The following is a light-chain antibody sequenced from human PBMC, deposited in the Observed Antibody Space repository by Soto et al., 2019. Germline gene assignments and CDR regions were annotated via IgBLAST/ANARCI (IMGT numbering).Light chain of an antibody. CDR2: DVT. CDR1: SSDVGYYNH. Sequence: QSVLTQPASVSGSPGQSITISCTGTSSDVGYYNHVSWYQQHPGKAPKLMIYDVTHRPSGVSNRFFGSKSGNTASLTISGLQAEDEADYYCSSYASSSTYVFGTGTKVTVL. V-gene: IGLV2-14*03. J-gene: IGLJ1*01. CDR3: SSYASSSTYV.